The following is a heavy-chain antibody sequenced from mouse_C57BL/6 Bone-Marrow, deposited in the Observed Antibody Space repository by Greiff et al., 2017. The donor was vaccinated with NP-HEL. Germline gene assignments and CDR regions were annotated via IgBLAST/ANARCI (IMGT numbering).Heavy chain of an antibody. D-gene: IGHD1-1*01. J-gene: IGHJ2*01. V-gene: IGHV14-4*01. CDR3: TTAITTVVAGFDY. CDR2: IDPENGDT. Sequence: EVQLQQSGAELVRPGASVKLSCTASGFNITDDYMHWVKQRPEQGLEWIGWIDPENGDTEYASKFQGKATITADTSSNTAYLQLSSLTSEDTAVYYCTTAITTVVAGFDYWGQGTTLTVSS. CDR1: GFNITDDY.